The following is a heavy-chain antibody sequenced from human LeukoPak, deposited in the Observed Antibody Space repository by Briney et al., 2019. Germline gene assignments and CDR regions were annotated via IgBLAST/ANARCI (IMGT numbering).Heavy chain of an antibody. CDR3: AKDLLRAAGYSS. J-gene: IGHJ4*02. V-gene: IGHV3-20*04. CDR2: ISWDGGST. D-gene: IGHD2-2*03. CDR1: GFTFDDYG. Sequence: GGSLRLSCAASGFTFDDYGMNWVRQAPGEGLEWVSGISWDGGSTSYADSVKGRFTISRDNAKNSLYLQMNSLRAEDTAVYYCAKDLLRAAGYSSWGQGTLVTVSS.